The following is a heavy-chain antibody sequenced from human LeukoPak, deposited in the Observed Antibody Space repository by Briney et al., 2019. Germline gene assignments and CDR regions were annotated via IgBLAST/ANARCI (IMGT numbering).Heavy chain of an antibody. CDR1: GFTFSNYW. Sequence: GGSLRLSCAASGFTFSNYWMGWVRQPPGKGLQWVANIKDDGTEKYYVDSVKGRFTISGDNAKNSVYLQMNSLRVEDTAVYYCARRPFGADYWGQGTLVTVSS. CDR2: IKDDGTEK. J-gene: IGHJ4*02. D-gene: IGHD3-10*01. CDR3: ARRPFGADY. V-gene: IGHV3-7*01.